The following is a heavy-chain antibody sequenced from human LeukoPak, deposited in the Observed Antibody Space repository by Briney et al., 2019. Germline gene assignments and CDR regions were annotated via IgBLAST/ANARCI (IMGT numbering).Heavy chain of an antibody. CDR2: IYYSGST. D-gene: IGHD5-12*01. J-gene: IGHJ1*01. Sequence: PSETLSLTCTVSGGSVSSGSYYWSWIRQPPGKGLEWIGYIYYSGSTNYNPSLKSRVTISVDTSKNQFSLKLSSVTAADTAVYYCARVLRGYSGYDLGLIHHWGQGTLVTVSS. V-gene: IGHV4-61*01. CDR3: ARVLRGYSGYDLGLIHH. CDR1: GGSVSSGSYY.